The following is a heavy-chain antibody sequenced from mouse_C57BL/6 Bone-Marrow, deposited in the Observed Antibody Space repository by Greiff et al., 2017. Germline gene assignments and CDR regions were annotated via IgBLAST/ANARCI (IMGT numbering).Heavy chain of an antibody. CDR2: IRDGGSYT. CDR1: GFTFSSYA. Sequence: EVQLVESGGGLVKPGGSLKLSCAASGFTFSSYAMSWVRQTPEKRLEWVATIRDGGSYTYYPDNVKGRFTISRDNAKNNLYLQLSHLKSEDTAMYYCASLWLRRAWFAYWGQGTLVTVSA. V-gene: IGHV5-4*01. D-gene: IGHD2-2*01. CDR3: ASLWLRRAWFAY. J-gene: IGHJ3*01.